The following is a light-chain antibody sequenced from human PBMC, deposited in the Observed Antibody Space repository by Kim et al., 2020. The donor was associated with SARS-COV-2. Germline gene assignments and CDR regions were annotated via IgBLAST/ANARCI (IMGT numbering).Light chain of an antibody. CDR1: KIGGKD. V-gene: IGLV3-21*04. J-gene: IGLJ1*01. CDR3: QVWDSSSDHYV. CDR2: YDT. Sequence: PGKTARLTCGGNKIGGKDVNWYQQKQGQAPVTVIHYDTDRPSGVPERLSGSNSGNTATLTITRVEAGDEADYYCQVWDSSSDHYVFGTGTKVTVL.